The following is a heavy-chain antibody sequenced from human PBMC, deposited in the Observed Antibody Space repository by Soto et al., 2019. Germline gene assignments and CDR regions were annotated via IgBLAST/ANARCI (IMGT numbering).Heavy chain of an antibody. V-gene: IGHV4-39*01. J-gene: IGHJ6*02. Sequence: SETLSLTCTVSGGSISSSSYYWGWIRQPPGKGLEWIGSIYYSGSTYYNPSLKSRVTISVDTSKNQFSLKLSSVTAADTAVYYCARKPYYDILTGYGYYYYGMDGWGQGTTVTVSS. CDR2: IYYSGST. CDR1: GGSISSSSYY. CDR3: ARKPYYDILTGYGYYYYGMDG. D-gene: IGHD3-9*01.